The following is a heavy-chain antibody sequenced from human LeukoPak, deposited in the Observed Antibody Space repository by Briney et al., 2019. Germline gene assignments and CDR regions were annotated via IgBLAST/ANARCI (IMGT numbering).Heavy chain of an antibody. CDR2: IYYSGST. Sequence: PSETLSLTCTVSGSSISSSSYHWGWIRQPPGKGLEWIGSIYYSGSTYYNPSLKSRVTISVDTSKNQFSLKLSSVTAADTAVYYCARIRTPVATIDYWGQGTLVTVSS. J-gene: IGHJ4*02. CDR1: GSSISSSSYH. CDR3: ARIRTPVATIDY. V-gene: IGHV4-39*01. D-gene: IGHD5-12*01.